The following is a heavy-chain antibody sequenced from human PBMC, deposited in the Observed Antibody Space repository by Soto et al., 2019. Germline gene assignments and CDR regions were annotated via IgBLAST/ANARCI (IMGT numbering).Heavy chain of an antibody. CDR3: ARGAMANFDY. CDR1: GGTFGSQG. V-gene: IGHV1-69*13. CDR2: FIAMLGTP. J-gene: IGHJ4*02. D-gene: IGHD5-18*01. Sequence: ASVNVSCKDSGGTFGSQGIAWVRPAPGQGLEWMGGFIAMLGTPTYAKKVQGRATITADESLTSSYLELRSLRSEDTGVYFCARGAMANFDYWGQGTVVTVSS.